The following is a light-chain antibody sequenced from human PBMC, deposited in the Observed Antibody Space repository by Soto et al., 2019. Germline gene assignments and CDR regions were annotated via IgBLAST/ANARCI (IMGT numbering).Light chain of an antibody. CDR1: TGAVTSGHY. Sequence: QAVVTQEPSLSVSPGGTVTLTCGSCTGAVTSGHYPYWFQQKPGQAPVTLIYHTSDKHSWTPARFSGSLLGGKAALTLSGAQPEDEAEYYCLLSYSGGRSYVFGTGTKLTVL. J-gene: IGLJ1*01. CDR2: HTS. CDR3: LLSYSGGRSYV. V-gene: IGLV7-46*01.